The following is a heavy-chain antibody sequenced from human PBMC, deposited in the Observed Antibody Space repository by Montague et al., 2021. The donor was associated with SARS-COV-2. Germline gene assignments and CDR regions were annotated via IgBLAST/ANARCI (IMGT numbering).Heavy chain of an antibody. CDR1: GGSFSGYY. CDR3: ARGSRQWLVRPPHYYYFDY. Sequence: SETLSLTCAVYGGSFSGYYWSWIRQLPGKGLEWIGEINHSGSTSHNPSLKSRVTISVDTSKNQFSLKLSSVTAADTAVYYCARGSRQWLVRPPHYYYFDYWGQGTLVTVSS. V-gene: IGHV4-34*01. J-gene: IGHJ4*02. CDR2: INHSGST. D-gene: IGHD6-19*01.